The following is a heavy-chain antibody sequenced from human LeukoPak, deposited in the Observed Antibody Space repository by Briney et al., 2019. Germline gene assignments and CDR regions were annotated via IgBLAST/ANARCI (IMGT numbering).Heavy chain of an antibody. CDR1: GDSISTYY. J-gene: IGHJ4*02. Sequence: SETLSLTCTVSGDSISTYYWSWIRQPPGKGLQWIGYVYYRGTTTYNPSLKSRVTISVDTSKNQFSLELKSVTAADTAVYYCARQIAYGRYFDYWGQGALVTVSS. CDR2: VYYRGTT. D-gene: IGHD3-10*01. V-gene: IGHV4-59*08. CDR3: ARQIAYGRYFDY.